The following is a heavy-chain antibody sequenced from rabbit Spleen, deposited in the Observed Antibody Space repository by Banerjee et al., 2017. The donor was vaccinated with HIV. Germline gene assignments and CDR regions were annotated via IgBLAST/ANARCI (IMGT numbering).Heavy chain of an antibody. CDR1: GFSFSNKAV. Sequence: QEQLVESGGGLVKPEGSLKLSCTASGFSFSNKAVMCWVRQAPGKGLEWIACINAVTGKSVYASWAKGRFIMSRTSSTTVTLQMTSLTAADTATYFCARGTSITPLYFNLWGQGTLVTVS. D-gene: IGHD1-1*01. CDR2: INAVTGKS. V-gene: IGHV1S45*01. CDR3: ARGTSITPLYFNL. J-gene: IGHJ4*01.